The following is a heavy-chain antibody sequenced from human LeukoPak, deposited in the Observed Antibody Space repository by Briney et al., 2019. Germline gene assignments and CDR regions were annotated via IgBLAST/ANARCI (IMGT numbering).Heavy chain of an antibody. V-gene: IGHV1-18*01. J-gene: IGHJ3*02. Sequence: GASVKVSCKASGYTFTNYGITWVRQAPGQGLERMGWISGYNGNTNYAQKLQGRITMTTDTSTSTVYMELRSLRSDDTAVYYCARDEGYFDPHGFDIWGQGTMVTVSS. D-gene: IGHD3-9*01. CDR1: GYTFTNYG. CDR3: ARDEGYFDPHGFDI. CDR2: ISGYNGNT.